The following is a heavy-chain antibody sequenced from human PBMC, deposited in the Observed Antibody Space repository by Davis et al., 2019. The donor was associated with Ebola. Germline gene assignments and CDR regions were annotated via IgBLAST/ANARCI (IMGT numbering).Heavy chain of an antibody. CDR1: GFTFSSYG. J-gene: IGHJ4*02. CDR3: ASGRYFVDY. Sequence: GESLKISCAASGFTFSSYGMHWVRQAPGKGLEWVAVIWYDGSNKYYADSVKGRFTISRDNSKNTLYLQMNSLRDEDTAVYYCASGRYFVDYWGQGTLVTVSS. CDR2: IWYDGSNK. V-gene: IGHV3-33*01. D-gene: IGHD3-16*02.